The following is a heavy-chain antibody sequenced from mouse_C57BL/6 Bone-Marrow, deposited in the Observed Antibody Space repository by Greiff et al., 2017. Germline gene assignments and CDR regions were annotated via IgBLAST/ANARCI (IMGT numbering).Heavy chain of an antibody. J-gene: IGHJ1*03. CDR1: GYTITSYT. CDR2: INPSSGYT. CDR3: ARKYFDV. V-gene: IGHV1-4*01. Sequence: QVQLQQSGAELARPGASVTMSCKASGYTITSYTMHWVKQRLGQGLEWIGYINPSSGYTKYNQKFKDKATLTADKSSSTAYMQLSSLTSEDSAVYYCARKYFDVWGTGTTVTV.